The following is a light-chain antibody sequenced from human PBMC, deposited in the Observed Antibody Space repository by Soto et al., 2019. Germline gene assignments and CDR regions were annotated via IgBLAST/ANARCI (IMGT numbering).Light chain of an antibody. J-gene: IGKJ1*01. Sequence: EIVLPQSPGTLSLSPGERATLSCRAIQSVSSSYLAWYQQKPGQAPRLLIYGASSRATGIPDRFSGSGSGTDFTLTISRLGPEDFAVYYCQQYGSSLTWTFGQGTKVDIK. CDR1: QSVSSSY. V-gene: IGKV3-20*01. CDR2: GAS. CDR3: QQYGSSLTWT.